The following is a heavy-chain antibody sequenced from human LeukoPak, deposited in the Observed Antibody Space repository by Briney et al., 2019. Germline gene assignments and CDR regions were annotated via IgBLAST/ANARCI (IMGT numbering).Heavy chain of an antibody. J-gene: IGHJ6*03. CDR2: IYHSGST. CDR1: GYSISSGYY. V-gene: IGHV4-38-2*02. CDR3: ARVVGATGINYYYYMDV. D-gene: IGHD1-26*01. Sequence: SETLSLTCTVSGYSISSGYYWGWIRQPPGKGLEWIGSIYHSGSTYYNPSLKSRVTISVDTSKNQFSLKLSSVTAADTAVYYCARVVGATGINYYYYMDVWGKGTTVTVSS.